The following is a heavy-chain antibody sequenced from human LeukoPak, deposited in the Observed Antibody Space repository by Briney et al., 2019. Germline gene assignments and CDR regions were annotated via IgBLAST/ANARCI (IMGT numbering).Heavy chain of an antibody. J-gene: IGHJ4*02. Sequence: ASVKVSCKASGGTFSSYAISWVRQAPGQGLEWMGRIIPILGIANYAQKFQGRVTITADKSTSTAYMELSSLRSEDTAVYYCAWDSSGYRPGWDYWGQGTLVTVSS. CDR1: GGTFSSYA. CDR3: AWDSSGYRPGWDY. V-gene: IGHV1-69*04. D-gene: IGHD3-22*01. CDR2: IIPILGIA.